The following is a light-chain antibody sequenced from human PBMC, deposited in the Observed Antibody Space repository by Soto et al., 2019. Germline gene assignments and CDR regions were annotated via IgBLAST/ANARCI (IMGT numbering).Light chain of an antibody. V-gene: IGKV1-5*03. CDR2: KAS. CDR1: QSISSW. J-gene: IGKJ1*01. CDR3: QQYGSYSRT. Sequence: DIQMTQSPSTLPASVGDRVTITCRASQSISSWLAWYQQKPGKAPKLLLYKASSLESGVPSRFSGIGSGTEFTLTISSLQPEDFATYYCQQYGSYSRTFGQGTKVEIK.